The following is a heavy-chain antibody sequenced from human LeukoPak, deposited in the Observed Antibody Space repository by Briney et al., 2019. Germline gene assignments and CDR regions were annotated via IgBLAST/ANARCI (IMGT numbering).Heavy chain of an antibody. CDR3: ARGRIHHYYYYMDV. Sequence: PSETLSLTCTVSGGSISSRSYYWGWIRQPPGKGLEWIGSIYYSGSTYYNPSLQSRVTISVDTSKNQFSLKLNSVTAADTAVYYCARGRIHHYYYYMDVWGKGTTVTVSS. J-gene: IGHJ6*03. CDR1: GGSISSRSYY. V-gene: IGHV4-39*01. CDR2: IYYSGST. D-gene: IGHD5-18*01.